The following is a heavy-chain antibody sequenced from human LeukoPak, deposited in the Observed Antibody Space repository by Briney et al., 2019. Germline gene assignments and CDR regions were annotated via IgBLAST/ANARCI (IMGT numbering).Heavy chain of an antibody. V-gene: IGHV3-23*01. CDR3: AKDRLYCSGGSCYILGAFDY. Sequence: GGSLRLSCAASGFTFSTYAMSWVRQAPGKGLEWVSTISDSGGSTYYADSVKGRFTISRDNSKNTLYLQMNSLRAEDTAVYYCAKDRLYCSGGSCYILGAFDYWGQGTLVTVSS. D-gene: IGHD2-15*01. J-gene: IGHJ4*02. CDR2: ISDSGGST. CDR1: GFTFSTYA.